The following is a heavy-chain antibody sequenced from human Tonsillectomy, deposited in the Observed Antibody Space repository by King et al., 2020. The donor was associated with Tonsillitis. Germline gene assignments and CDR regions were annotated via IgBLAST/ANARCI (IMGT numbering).Heavy chain of an antibody. V-gene: IGHV4-34*01. D-gene: IGHD6-6*01. CDR3: ARGRYSSSPYSSYYMDV. Sequence: VQLQQWGAGLLKPSETLSLTCAVYGGSCSGYYWSWIRQPPGKGLEWIGEINHSGITNFNPSLKSRVTMSVDTPKNQFSLKLSSVTAADTAVYYCARGRYSSSPYSSYYMDVWGKGTTVTVSS. J-gene: IGHJ6*03. CDR2: INHSGIT. CDR1: GGSCSGYY.